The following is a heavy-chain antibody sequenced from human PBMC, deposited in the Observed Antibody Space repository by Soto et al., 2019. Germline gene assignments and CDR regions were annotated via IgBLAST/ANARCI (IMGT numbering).Heavy chain of an antibody. CDR3: TSDTEPYCSGGSCPTRYYYYYYGMDV. D-gene: IGHD2-15*01. V-gene: IGHV3-49*04. Sequence: GGSLRLSCTASGFTFGDYAMSWVRQAPGKGLEWVGFIRSKAYGGTTEYAASVKGRFTISRDDSKSIAYLQMNSLKTEDTAVYYCTSDTEPYCSGGSCPTRYYYYYYGMDVWGQGTTVTVSS. J-gene: IGHJ6*02. CDR2: IRSKAYGGTT. CDR1: GFTFGDYA.